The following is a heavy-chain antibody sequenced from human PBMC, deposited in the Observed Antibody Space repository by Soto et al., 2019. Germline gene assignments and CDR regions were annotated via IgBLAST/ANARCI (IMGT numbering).Heavy chain of an antibody. Sequence: SETLSLTCAVYGGSFSGYYWSWIRQPPGKGLEWIGEINHSGSTNYNPSLKSRVTISVDTSKNQFSLKLSSVTAADTAVYYCASSGSSGGYGDYIRSTSVFDYWGQGTLVTVSS. J-gene: IGHJ4*02. CDR2: INHSGST. CDR3: ASSGSSGGYGDYIRSTSVFDY. CDR1: GGSFSGYY. D-gene: IGHD4-17*01. V-gene: IGHV4-34*01.